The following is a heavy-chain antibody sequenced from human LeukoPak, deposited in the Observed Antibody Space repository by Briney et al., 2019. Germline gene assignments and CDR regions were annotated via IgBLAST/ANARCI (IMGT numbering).Heavy chain of an antibody. CDR3: AKTTIFGVVILRAGFDY. J-gene: IGHJ4*02. D-gene: IGHD3-3*01. CDR2: ISGSGGST. Sequence: RGSLRLSCAASGFTFSSYAMSWVRQAPGKGLEWVPAISGSGGSTYYADSVKGRFTISRDNSKNTLYLQMNSLRAEDTAVYYCAKTTIFGVVILRAGFDYWGQGTLVTVSS. CDR1: GFTFSSYA. V-gene: IGHV3-23*01.